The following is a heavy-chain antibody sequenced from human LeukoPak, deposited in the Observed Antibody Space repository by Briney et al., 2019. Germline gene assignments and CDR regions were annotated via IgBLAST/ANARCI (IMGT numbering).Heavy chain of an antibody. CDR3: GRSHNGFS. D-gene: IGHD1-1*01. Sequence: GGSLRLSCAASGFTISSNSMVWVRQAPGKGLEWVSSITPSSNTYYAXSVKXRFTISRDNAGNSLSLQMNSLRAGDTAVYLCGRSHNGFSWGQGTLVTVSS. CDR2: ITPSSNT. J-gene: IGHJ4*02. V-gene: IGHV3-21*01. CDR1: GFTISSNS.